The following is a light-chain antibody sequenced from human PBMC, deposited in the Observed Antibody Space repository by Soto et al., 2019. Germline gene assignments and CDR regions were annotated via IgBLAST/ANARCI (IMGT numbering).Light chain of an antibody. CDR1: SSDVGGYNY. CDR3: SSYAGSNNVV. CDR2: EVS. J-gene: IGLJ2*01. Sequence: QSALTQPPSVSGFPGQSVTISCTGTSSDVGGYNYVSWYQQHPGKAPKLMIYEVSKRPSGVPDRFSGSKSGNTASLTVSGLQAEYEADYYCSSYAGSNNVVFGGRTKLTVL. V-gene: IGLV2-8*01.